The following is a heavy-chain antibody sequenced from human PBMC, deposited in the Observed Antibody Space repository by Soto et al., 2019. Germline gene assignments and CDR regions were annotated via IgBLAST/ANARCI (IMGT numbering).Heavy chain of an antibody. CDR3: ARDADYSNYRYYFDY. D-gene: IGHD4-4*01. Sequence: QVQLVESGGGVVQPGRSLRLSCTASGFTFSSYGMHWVRQAPGKGLEWVAVIWYDGSNKYYADSVKGRFTISRDNSKNTLYLQMNSPRAEDTAVYYCARDADYSNYRYYFDYWGQGTLVTVSS. J-gene: IGHJ4*02. CDR1: GFTFSSYG. V-gene: IGHV3-33*01. CDR2: IWYDGSNK.